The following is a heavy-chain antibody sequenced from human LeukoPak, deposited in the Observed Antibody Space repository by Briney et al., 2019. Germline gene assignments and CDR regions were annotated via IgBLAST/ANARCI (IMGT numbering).Heavy chain of an antibody. D-gene: IGHD1-26*01. CDR2: IYHSGST. CDR1: SYSISSGYY. V-gene: IGHV4-38-2*01. Sequence: PSEPLSLTCAVSSYSISSGYYWGWLRQPPGKGLEWIGSIYHSGSTYYNPSLKSRLTISVDTSRNQFSLKLTSVTAADTAVYYCARQGYLNYFDSWGQGTLVTVSS. CDR3: ARQGYLNYFDS. J-gene: IGHJ4*02.